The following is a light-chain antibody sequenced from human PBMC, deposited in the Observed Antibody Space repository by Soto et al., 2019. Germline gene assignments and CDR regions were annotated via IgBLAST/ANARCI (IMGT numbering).Light chain of an antibody. V-gene: IGKV3-20*01. CDR1: QSVSNNY. J-gene: IGKJ1*01. CDR2: GAS. CDR3: QQYGSSPWT. Sequence: EIVLTQSPGTLSLSPGERATLSCRASQSVSNNYLAWYQQKPGQAPRLLIYGASSRATGIPDRFSGSGPGTDFTLTISRLEPEDFAVYYCQQYGSSPWTFGQGTKVDIK.